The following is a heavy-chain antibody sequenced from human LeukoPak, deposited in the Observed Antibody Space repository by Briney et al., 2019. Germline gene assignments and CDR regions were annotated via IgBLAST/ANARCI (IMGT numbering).Heavy chain of an antibody. J-gene: IGHJ4*02. Sequence: PSETLSLTCAVSGASISSGRYYWGWFRQPPGKGLEWIGTIHYSGTPTFYNPSLESRVTILAGTSKNQFSLKLSSVTAADTALYYCAAGGDSAKAGYWGQGTLVAVSS. D-gene: IGHD3-16*01. CDR1: GASISSGRYY. V-gene: IGHV4-39*01. CDR2: IHYSGTPT. CDR3: AAGGDSAKAGY.